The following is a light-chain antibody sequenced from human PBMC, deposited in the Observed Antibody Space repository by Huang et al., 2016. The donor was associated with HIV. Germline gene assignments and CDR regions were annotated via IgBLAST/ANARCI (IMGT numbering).Light chain of an antibody. J-gene: IGKJ2*01. CDR2: SAS. CDR3: HQYGSSPPNT. CDR1: QSISSSF. V-gene: IGKV3-20*01. Sequence: IVLTQSPGTLSLSPGARATLSCRASQSISSSFLAWFQQKPGQAPRLLIYSASSRAAGILDRFGGSGSGTDFTLTINRLEPEDSAVYYCHQYGSSPPNTFGQGTKLEIK.